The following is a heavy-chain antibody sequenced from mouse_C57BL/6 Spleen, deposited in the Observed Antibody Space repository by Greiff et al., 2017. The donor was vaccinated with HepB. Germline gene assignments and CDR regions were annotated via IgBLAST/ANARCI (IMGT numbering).Heavy chain of an antibody. J-gene: IGHJ2*01. D-gene: IGHD4-1*01. V-gene: IGHV5-17*01. CDR3: ARGLGFDY. CDR2: ISSGSSTI. Sequence: EVKVEESGGGLVKPGGSLKLSCAASGFTFSDYGMHWVRQAPEKGLEWVAYISSGSSTIYYADTVKGRFTISRDNAKNTLFLQMTSLRSEDTAMYYCARGLGFDYWGQGTTLTVSS. CDR1: GFTFSDYG.